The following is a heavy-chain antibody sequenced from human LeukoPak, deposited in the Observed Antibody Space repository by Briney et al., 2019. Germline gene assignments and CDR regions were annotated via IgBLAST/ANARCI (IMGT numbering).Heavy chain of an antibody. Sequence: GASVKVSCKTSGYSCNDYYLHWVRQAPGQGLEWMGWINPNSGRTNSAPKFQGRVTLTTDTSITTAYMELTSLISGDTALYYCARDSSDVLTGYYHFWGQGTLVTVSS. CDR3: ARDSSDVLTGYYHF. D-gene: IGHD3-9*01. J-gene: IGHJ4*02. V-gene: IGHV1-2*02. CDR1: GYSCNDYY. CDR2: INPNSGRT.